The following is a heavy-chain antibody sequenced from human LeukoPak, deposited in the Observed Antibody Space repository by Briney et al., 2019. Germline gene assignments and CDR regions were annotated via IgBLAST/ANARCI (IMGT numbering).Heavy chain of an antibody. Sequence: SETLSLTCSVSGASISPLYWSWFRQSPGRGPEWIGYIHYSGATNYNTSLESRVSISLDMSKNQFSLRLSSVSAVDTAVYYCASYSYYYDSSGYFDYWGQGTLVTVSS. V-gene: IGHV4-59*01. D-gene: IGHD3-22*01. J-gene: IGHJ4*02. CDR1: GASISPLY. CDR2: IHYSGAT. CDR3: ASYSYYYDSSGYFDY.